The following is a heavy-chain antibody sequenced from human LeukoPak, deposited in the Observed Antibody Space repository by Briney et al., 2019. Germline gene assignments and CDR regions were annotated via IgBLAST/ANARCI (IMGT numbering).Heavy chain of an antibody. CDR3: ARYHRYYYYMDV. D-gene: IGHD1-14*01. V-gene: IGHV4-34*12. CDR2: IIHSGST. Sequence: SETLSLTCAVYGGSFSGYYWSWIRQPPGKGLEWIGEIIHSGSTNYNPSIKSRVTISVDTSKNQFSLKLSSVTAADTAVYYCARYHRYYYYMDVWGKGTTVTVSS. CDR1: GGSFSGYY. J-gene: IGHJ6*03.